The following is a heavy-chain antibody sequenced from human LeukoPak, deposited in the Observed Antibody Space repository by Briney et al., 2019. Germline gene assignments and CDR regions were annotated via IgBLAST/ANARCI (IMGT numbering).Heavy chain of an antibody. Sequence: ASVKVSCKASGYTFTSYDINWVRQATGQGLEWMGWMNPNSGNTGYAQKFQGRVTMTRNTPISTAYMELSSLRSEDTAVYYCARVIAVAGKRYFQHWGQGTLVTVSS. V-gene: IGHV1-8*01. J-gene: IGHJ1*01. CDR2: MNPNSGNT. D-gene: IGHD6-19*01. CDR1: GYTFTSYD. CDR3: ARVIAVAGKRYFQH.